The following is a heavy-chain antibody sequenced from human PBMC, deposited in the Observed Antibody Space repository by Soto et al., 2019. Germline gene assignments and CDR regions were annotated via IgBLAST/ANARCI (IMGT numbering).Heavy chain of an antibody. D-gene: IGHD2-8*01. CDR1: GIVFSSYG. V-gene: IGHV3-30*03. CDR2: VSFDGSQE. J-gene: IGHJ4*02. Sequence: QVQLVEYGGGVVQPGRSLRLSCAVSGIVFSSYGMHWVRQAPGKGLEWVAVVSFDGSQEYYADSVRGRFTISRDNSKNTLFLQMTGLSAEDSAVYYCMTAGTSDHSDHWGQGTLVTVSS. CDR3: MTAGTSDHSDH.